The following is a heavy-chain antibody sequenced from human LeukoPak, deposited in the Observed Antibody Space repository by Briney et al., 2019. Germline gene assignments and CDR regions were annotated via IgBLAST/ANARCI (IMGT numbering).Heavy chain of an antibody. V-gene: IGHV4-34*01. J-gene: IGHJ4*02. CDR3: ARDRGYSSGWSYFDY. Sequence: KPSETLSLTCAVYGGSSSGYYWSWIRQPPGKGLEWIGEINHNGSTNYNPSLKSRVTISVDTSKNQFSLKLSSVTAADTAVYYCARDRGYSSGWSYFDYWGQGTLVTVSS. CDR2: INHNGST. CDR1: GGSSSGYY. D-gene: IGHD6-19*01.